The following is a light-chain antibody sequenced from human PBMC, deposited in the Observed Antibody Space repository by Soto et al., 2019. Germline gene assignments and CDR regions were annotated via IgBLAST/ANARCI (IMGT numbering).Light chain of an antibody. Sequence: DIQMTQSPSTLSASVGDRVTITCRASQNINRWLAWYQQKPGKAPKLLINDASNLESGVPSRFSGSGSGTEFTLTISSLQPDDFATYYCQQYNSYSTFGQGTKVDIK. V-gene: IGKV1-5*01. CDR3: QQYNSYST. CDR1: QNINRW. J-gene: IGKJ1*01. CDR2: DAS.